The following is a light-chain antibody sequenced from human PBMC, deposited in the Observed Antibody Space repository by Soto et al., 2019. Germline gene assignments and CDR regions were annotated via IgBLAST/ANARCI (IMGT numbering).Light chain of an antibody. CDR2: AAS. Sequence: DIQMTQSPSSLSASAGDRVTITCRASQSISNYLNWYQQKPGKAPELLIYAASSLQTGVPSRFTGSGSGTDFTLTINNLQPKDFATYSCQQTHSTPWTFGQGTKVEI. CDR1: QSISNY. V-gene: IGKV1-39*01. CDR3: QQTHSTPWT. J-gene: IGKJ1*01.